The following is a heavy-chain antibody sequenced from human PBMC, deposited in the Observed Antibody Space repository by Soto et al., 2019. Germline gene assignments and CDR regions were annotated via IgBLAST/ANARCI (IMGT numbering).Heavy chain of an antibody. CDR3: ARDRSTYYSDSSGRDAFDI. CDR1: GYTFTSYG. V-gene: IGHV1-18*01. CDR2: ISAYNGNT. D-gene: IGHD3-22*01. Sequence: ASVKVSCKASGYTFTSYGISWVRQAPGQGLEWMGWISAYNGNTNYAQKLQGRVTMTTDTSTSTAYMELRSLRSDDTAVYYCARDRSTYYSDSSGRDAFDIWGQGTMVTVSS. J-gene: IGHJ3*02.